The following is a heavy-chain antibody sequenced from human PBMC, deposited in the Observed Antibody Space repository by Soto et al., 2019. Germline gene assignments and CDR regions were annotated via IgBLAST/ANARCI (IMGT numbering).Heavy chain of an antibody. J-gene: IGHJ4*02. V-gene: IGHV3-30*18. CDR2: ISYDGSNK. CDR3: AKTNGRGYYDSSGYYSFDY. CDR1: GFTFSSYG. D-gene: IGHD3-22*01. Sequence: PGGSLRLSCAASGFTFSSYGMHWVRQAPGKGLEWVAVISYDGSNKYYADSVKGRFTISRDNSKNTLYMQMNSLRVEDTAVYYCAKTNGRGYYDSSGYYSFDYWGQGALVTVSS.